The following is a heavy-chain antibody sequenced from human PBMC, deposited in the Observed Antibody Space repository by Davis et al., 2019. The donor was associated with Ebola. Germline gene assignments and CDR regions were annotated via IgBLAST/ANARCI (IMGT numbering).Heavy chain of an antibody. CDR3: VRCGWNHYGDNDGYADY. J-gene: IGHJ4*02. CDR2: IYGNGDT. D-gene: IGHD4-23*01. CDR1: GFSVTNKF. V-gene: IGHV3-53*01. Sequence: GGSLRLSCAVSGFSVTNKFMSWVRQSPGKGLEWVSIIYGNGDTYYADSVTGRFTISRHDSENTLYLQMNSLRAEDTAVYYCVRCGWNHYGDNDGYADYWGQGTLATVSS.